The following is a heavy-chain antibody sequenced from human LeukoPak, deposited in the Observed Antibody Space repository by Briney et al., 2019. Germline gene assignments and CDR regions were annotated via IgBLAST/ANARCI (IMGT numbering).Heavy chain of an antibody. J-gene: IGHJ6*02. CDR1: GFTFRSHW. CDR3: ARDTSAWRYGMDV. V-gene: IGHV3-7*01. CDR2: IKQDGSEK. Sequence: GGSLRLSCEASGFTFRSHWMSWVRQAPGKGLEWVAIIKQDGSEKDYVDSVTGRFTISRDNAKNSLYLQMNSLRDEDTAVYYCARDTSAWRYGMDVWGQGTTVTVSS. D-gene: IGHD6-19*01.